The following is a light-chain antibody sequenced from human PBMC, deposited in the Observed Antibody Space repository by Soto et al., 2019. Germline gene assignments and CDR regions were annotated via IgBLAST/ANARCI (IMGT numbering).Light chain of an antibody. Sequence: EVVLTQSPASLSLSPGERATLSCRASRSVSTYLAWYQQKPGQAPRLLIYDASNRATGIPARFSGTGSGTDFTLTISSLEPEEFAVYYCQQRSNWPRTFGQGTRLEIK. J-gene: IGKJ2*02. CDR2: DAS. CDR3: QQRSNWPRT. CDR1: RSVSTY. V-gene: IGKV3-11*01.